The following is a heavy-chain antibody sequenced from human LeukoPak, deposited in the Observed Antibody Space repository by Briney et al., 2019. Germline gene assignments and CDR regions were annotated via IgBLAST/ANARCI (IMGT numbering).Heavy chain of an antibody. D-gene: IGHD3-22*01. CDR1: GGSFSGYY. Sequence: SETLSLTCAVYGGSFSGYYWSWIRQPPGKGLEWIGEINHSGSTNYNPSLKSRVTISVDTSKNQFSLKLSSVTAADTAVYYCARDENYYDDSAFDIWGQGTMVTVSS. J-gene: IGHJ3*02. CDR3: ARDENYYDDSAFDI. CDR2: INHSGST. V-gene: IGHV4-34*01.